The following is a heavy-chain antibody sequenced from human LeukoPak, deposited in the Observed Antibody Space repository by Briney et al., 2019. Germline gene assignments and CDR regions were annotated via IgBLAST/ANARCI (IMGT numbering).Heavy chain of an antibody. CDR3: ARRRYVLDY. CDR2: INHSGST. D-gene: IGHD1-1*01. CDR1: GGSFSGYY. Sequence: SETLSLTCAVYGGSFSGYYWSWIRQPPGKGLEWIGEINHSGSTNYNPSLKSRVTISVDTSKNQFSLKLSSVTAADTAVYYCARRRYVLDYWGQGTLVTVSS. J-gene: IGHJ4*02. V-gene: IGHV4-34*01.